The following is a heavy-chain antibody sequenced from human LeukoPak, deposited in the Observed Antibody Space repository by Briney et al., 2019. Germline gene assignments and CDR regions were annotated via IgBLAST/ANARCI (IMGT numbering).Heavy chain of an antibody. V-gene: IGHV3-48*01. D-gene: IGHD6-13*01. CDR3: AKDTNPSGAYSSFDY. CDR1: GFTFSSYS. CDR2: ISSSSSTI. J-gene: IGHJ4*02. Sequence: GGSLRLSCAASGFTFSSYSMNWVRQAAGKGLEWVSSISSSSSTIYYADSVKGRFTISRDNAKKSLYLQMNSLRAEDMAFYYCAKDTNPSGAYSSFDYWGQGTLVTVSS.